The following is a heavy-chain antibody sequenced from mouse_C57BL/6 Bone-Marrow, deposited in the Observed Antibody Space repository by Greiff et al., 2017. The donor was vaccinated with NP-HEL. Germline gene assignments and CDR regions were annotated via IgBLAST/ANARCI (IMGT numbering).Heavy chain of an antibody. J-gene: IGHJ4*01. CDR2: IYPGSGST. CDR3: ARAGAYDGYYDAMDY. CDR1: GYTFTSYW. V-gene: IGHV1-55*01. Sequence: QVQLQQPGAELVKPGASVKMSCKASGYTFTSYWITWVKQRPGQGLEWIGDIYPGSGSTNYNEKFKSKATLTVDTSSSTAYMPLSSLTSEDSAVYYCARAGAYDGYYDAMDYWGQGTSVTVAS. D-gene: IGHD2-3*01.